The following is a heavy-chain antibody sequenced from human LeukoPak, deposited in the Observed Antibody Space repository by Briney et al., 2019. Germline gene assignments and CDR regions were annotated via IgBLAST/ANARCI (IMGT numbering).Heavy chain of an antibody. D-gene: IGHD5-12*01. J-gene: IGHJ4*02. CDR1: GGTFSSYA. Sequence: ASVKVSCKASGGTFSSYAISWVRQAPGKGLEWMGGIIPIFGTANYAQKFQGRVTITADESTSTAYMELSSLRSEDTAVYYCARDSPDIVATPLGYWGQGTLVTVSS. V-gene: IGHV1-69*01. CDR2: IIPIFGTA. CDR3: ARDSPDIVATPLGY.